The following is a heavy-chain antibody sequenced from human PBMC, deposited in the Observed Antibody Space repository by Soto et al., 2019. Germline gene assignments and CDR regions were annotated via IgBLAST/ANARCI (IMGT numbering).Heavy chain of an antibody. CDR1: GGTFSDYT. Sequence: ASVEVSCKASGGTFSDYTINWVRQAPGQRLEWMGGIIPIFGTANYAEKFQGRVTITADESTSTSFMEVSSLRSEDTAVYYCARNGTLTGYSYGMDVWGQGTMVTVSS. V-gene: IGHV1-69*13. CDR3: ARNGTLTGYSYGMDV. D-gene: IGHD1-1*01. CDR2: IIPIFGTA. J-gene: IGHJ6*02.